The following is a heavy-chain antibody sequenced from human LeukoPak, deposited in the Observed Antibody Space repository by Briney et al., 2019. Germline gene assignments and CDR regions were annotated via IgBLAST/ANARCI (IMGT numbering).Heavy chain of an antibody. D-gene: IGHD4-23*01. CDR2: IKHDGSEK. CDR1: GFSFSGYW. V-gene: IGHV3-7*01. CDR3: ARDGGFV. Sequence: SGGSLRLSCAASGFSFSGYWMSWVRQAPGKGLEWVANIKHDGSEKYYVDSVRGRFTISRDNAKNSLYLQMNSLRAEDTAVCYCARDGGFVWGQGTLVTVSS. J-gene: IGHJ4*02.